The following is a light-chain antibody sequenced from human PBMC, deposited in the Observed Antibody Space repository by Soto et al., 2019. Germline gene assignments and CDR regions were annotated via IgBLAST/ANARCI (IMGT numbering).Light chain of an antibody. V-gene: IGKV3-15*01. J-gene: IGKJ1*01. CDR3: QQHNNWVPWT. Sequence: EIVRTQSPATMSVSPGERATLSCRAIQSVSSTLAWYQQKPGQAPRLLIYRASTRANGFPARFSGSGSGTEFTLTISSLRSEDFAVYYCQQHNNWVPWTFGHGTKVEIK. CDR2: RAS. CDR1: QSVSST.